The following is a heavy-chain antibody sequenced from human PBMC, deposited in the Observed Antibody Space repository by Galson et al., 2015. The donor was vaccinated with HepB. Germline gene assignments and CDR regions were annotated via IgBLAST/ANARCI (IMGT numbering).Heavy chain of an antibody. Sequence: SLRLSCAASGFTFSSYAMHWVRQAPGKGLEYVSAISSNGGSTYYADSVKGRFTISRDNSKNTLYLQMSSLRAEDTAVYYCVKDPFYDSPNLDYWGQGTLVTVSS. CDR1: GFTFSSYA. D-gene: IGHD2/OR15-2a*01. CDR3: VKDPFYDSPNLDY. V-gene: IGHV3-64D*06. CDR2: ISSNGGST. J-gene: IGHJ4*02.